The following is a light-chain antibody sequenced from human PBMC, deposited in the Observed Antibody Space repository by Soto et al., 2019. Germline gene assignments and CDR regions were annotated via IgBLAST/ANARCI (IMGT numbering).Light chain of an antibody. V-gene: IGKV1-39*01. CDR1: QSITRF. CDR3: PQNCSPRPIT. J-gene: IGKJ5*01. Sequence: DIQMTQSPSSLSASVGDRVTITCRASQSITRFLNWYQQKPGKAPKLLIYAASSLQSGVPSRFSGSRSGTDFTLTISSLQPEDFPTSYCPQNCSPRPITFGQGTRLEIK. CDR2: AAS.